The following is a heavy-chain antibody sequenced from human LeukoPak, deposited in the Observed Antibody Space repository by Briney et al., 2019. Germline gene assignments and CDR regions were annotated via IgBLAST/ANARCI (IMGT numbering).Heavy chain of an antibody. V-gene: IGHV1-2*02. CDR2: INPNSGGT. J-gene: IGHJ6*03. D-gene: IGHD3-22*01. CDR3: ARDTPSGDYDSSGYYDYYYMDV. Sequence: ASVNVSCKASGYTFTGYYMHWVRQAPGQGLDWMGWINPNSGGTNYAQKFQGRVTMTRDTSISTAYMELSRLRSDDTAVYYCARDTPSGDYDSSGYYDYYYMDVWGKGTTVTVSS. CDR1: GYTFTGYY.